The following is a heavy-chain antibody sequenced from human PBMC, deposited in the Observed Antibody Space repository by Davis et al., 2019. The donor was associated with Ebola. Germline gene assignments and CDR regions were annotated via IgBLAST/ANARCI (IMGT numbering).Heavy chain of an antibody. CDR1: GGSIRSGSYY. J-gene: IGHJ4*02. D-gene: IGHD3-22*01. Sequence: MPSETLSLTCTVSGGSIRSGSYYWGWVRQTPEKGLEWIGSIYYSGSTHYNPSLKSRVTISVDTSKNQFSLKLTSVTAADTAVFYCARLYYYDSSGYYPHYFDYWGQGTLVTVSS. CDR2: IYYSGST. V-gene: IGHV4-39*01. CDR3: ARLYYYDSSGYYPHYFDY.